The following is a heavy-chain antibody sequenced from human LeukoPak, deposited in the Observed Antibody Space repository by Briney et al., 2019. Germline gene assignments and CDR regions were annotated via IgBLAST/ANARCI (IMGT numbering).Heavy chain of an antibody. Sequence: KPSETLSLTCTVSGGSISSSRYYWGWIRQPPGKGLEWIGSIYYFGSTNYNPSLKSRVTISVDTSKNQFSLKLSSVTAADTAVYYCARRDYFDYWGQGTLVTVSS. V-gene: IGHV4-39*07. J-gene: IGHJ4*02. CDR3: ARRDYFDY. CDR2: IYYFGST. CDR1: GGSISSSRYY.